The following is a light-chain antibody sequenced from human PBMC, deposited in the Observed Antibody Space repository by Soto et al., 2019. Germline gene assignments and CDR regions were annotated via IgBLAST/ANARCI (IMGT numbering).Light chain of an antibody. CDR2: EVR. Sequence: QSALTQPASVSGSPGQSITISCTGTSSDVGGYNYVSWYQQHPGKALKLMIYEVRERPSGVPDRFSGSKSGNTASLTVSGLQAEDEADYYCSSYAGNNNLLFGGGTKLTVL. CDR1: SSDVGGYNY. J-gene: IGLJ2*01. V-gene: IGLV2-8*01. CDR3: SSYAGNNNLL.